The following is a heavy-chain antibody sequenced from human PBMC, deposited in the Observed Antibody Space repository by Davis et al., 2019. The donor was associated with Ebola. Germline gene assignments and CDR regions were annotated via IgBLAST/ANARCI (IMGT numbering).Heavy chain of an antibody. J-gene: IGHJ6*04. CDR3: ARLPATYYYDSSGYYSYYYGMDV. CDR2: IYYSGST. Sequence: SETLSLTCTVSGGSISSSSYYWGWIRQPPGKGLEWIGSIYYSGSTYYNPSLKSRVTISVDTSKNQFSLKLSAVTAADTAVYYCARLPATYYYDSSGYYSYYYGMDVWGKGTTVTVSS. D-gene: IGHD3-22*01. CDR1: GGSISSSSYY. V-gene: IGHV4-39*01.